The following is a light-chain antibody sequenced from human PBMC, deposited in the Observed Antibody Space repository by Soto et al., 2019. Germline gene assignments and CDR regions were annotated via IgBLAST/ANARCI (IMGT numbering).Light chain of an antibody. J-gene: IGLJ2*01. CDR2: SDN. CDR3: SSYAGSNNFVV. CDR1: SSNIGGNS. V-gene: IGLV1-44*01. Sequence: QSVLTQPPSASGTPGQRVTISCAGSSSNIGGNSVTWYQQVPGTAPKLLIYSDNRRPSGVPDRFSGSKSGTSASLTVSGLQAEDEADYYCSSYAGSNNFVVFGGGTKLTVL.